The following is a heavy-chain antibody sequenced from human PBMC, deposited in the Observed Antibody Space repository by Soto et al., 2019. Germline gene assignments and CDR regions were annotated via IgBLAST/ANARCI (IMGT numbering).Heavy chain of an antibody. CDR1: GGTFSSYT. CDR2: IIPILGIA. CDR3: ARYGSLSYPHDYYYYFIDV. V-gene: IGHV1-69*02. D-gene: IGHD3-10*01. J-gene: IGHJ6*03. Sequence: SVKVSCKASGGTFSSYTISWVRQAPGQGLEWMGRIIPILGIANYAQKFQGRVTITADKSTSTAYMELSSLRSEDTAVYYCARYGSLSYPHDYYYYFIDVWGKGSTVTVSS.